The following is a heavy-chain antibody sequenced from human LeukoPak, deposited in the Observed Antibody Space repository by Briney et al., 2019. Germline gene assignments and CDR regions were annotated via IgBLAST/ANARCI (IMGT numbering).Heavy chain of an antibody. CDR2: ISVPGVYT. CDR1: EFSAIVYT. V-gene: IGHV3-23*01. Sequence: GGSITLSCSATEFSAIVYTVTPVRQAPGKGLEWVSTISVPGVYTHYADSVKGRFTISRDNSNNMVFLQMNSLIAHDTAEYYCAKDHGRKNGSGCNYTDCRGQGTLV. J-gene: IGHJ4*02. D-gene: IGHD3-10*01. CDR3: AKDHGRKNGSGCNYTDC.